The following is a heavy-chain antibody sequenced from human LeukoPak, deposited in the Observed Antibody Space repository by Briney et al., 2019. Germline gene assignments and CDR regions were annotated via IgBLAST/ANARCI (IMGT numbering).Heavy chain of an antibody. CDR2: IYYSGST. Sequence: SETLSLTCTVSGGSISSYWSWIRQPPGEGLEWIAYIYYSGSTNYNPSLKSRVTISVDTSENQLSLKLSSVTAADTALYYCARAHTSSWYMDYWGQGTLVTVSS. CDR1: GGSISSY. CDR3: ARAHTSSWYMDY. D-gene: IGHD6-13*01. V-gene: IGHV4-59*01. J-gene: IGHJ4*02.